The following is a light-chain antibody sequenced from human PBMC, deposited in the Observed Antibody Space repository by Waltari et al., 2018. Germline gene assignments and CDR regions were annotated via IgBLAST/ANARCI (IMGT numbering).Light chain of an antibody. CDR2: YDS. Sequence: SYVLTQPPSVSVAPGKTARITCGGNNIGSKSVHWYQQKPGQAPVLVIYYDSDWPSGIPERFSGSNSGNTATLTISRVEAGDEADYYCQVWDSSSDHFVVFGGGTKLTIL. CDR1: NIGSKS. CDR3: QVWDSSSDHFVV. V-gene: IGLV3-21*04. J-gene: IGLJ2*01.